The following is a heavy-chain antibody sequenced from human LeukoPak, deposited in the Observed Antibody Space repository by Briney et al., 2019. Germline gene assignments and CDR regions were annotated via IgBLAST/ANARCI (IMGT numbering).Heavy chain of an antibody. CDR2: FDPEDGET. J-gene: IGHJ4*02. V-gene: IGHV1-24*01. CDR3: ASTYSSSWQFDY. D-gene: IGHD6-13*01. CDR1: GYTLTELS. Sequence: ASVKVSCKVSGYTLTELSMHWVRQAPGKGLEWMGGFDPEDGETIYAQKFQGRVTMTEDTSTDTAYMELSSLRSEDTAVYYCASTYSSSWQFDYWGQGTLVTVSS.